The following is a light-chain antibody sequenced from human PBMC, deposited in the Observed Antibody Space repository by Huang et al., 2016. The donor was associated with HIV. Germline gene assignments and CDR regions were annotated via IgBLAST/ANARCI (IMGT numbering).Light chain of an antibody. Sequence: EIVMTQSPVTLSVSPGEKATLSCRASQSVSSNLAWYQQKPGQAPRLHIYGASTRATGVPARFSGSGSGTEFTLTISSLQSEDFALYYCQQYNNWPPITFGQGTRLEIK. J-gene: IGKJ5*01. V-gene: IGKV3-15*01. CDR1: QSVSSN. CDR2: GAS. CDR3: QQYNNWPPIT.